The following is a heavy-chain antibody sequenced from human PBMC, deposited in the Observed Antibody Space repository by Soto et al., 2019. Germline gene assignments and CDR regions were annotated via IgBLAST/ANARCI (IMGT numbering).Heavy chain of an antibody. D-gene: IGHD2-15*01. CDR3: ARLYCSGGSCYSVRPSHNYYHMDV. CDR2: ISSSSSST. J-gene: IGHJ6*03. CDR1: GFTFSSYS. V-gene: IGHV3-21*01. Sequence: PGGSLRLSCAASGFTFSSYSMNWVRQAPGKGLEWVSFISSSSSSTYYADSVKGRFTISRDNAKNSLYLQMNSLRAEDSAVFYCARLYCSGGSCYSVRPSHNYYHMDVWGKGTTVTVS.